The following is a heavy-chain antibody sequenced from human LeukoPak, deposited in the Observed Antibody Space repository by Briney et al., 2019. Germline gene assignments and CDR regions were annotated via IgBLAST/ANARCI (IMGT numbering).Heavy chain of an antibody. D-gene: IGHD3-10*01. J-gene: IGHJ5*02. CDR1: GYTFTNYD. V-gene: IGHV1-8*01. CDR3: ARGPPKDFGSGSSWFDP. CDR2: MNPNSGNT. Sequence: GASVKVSFKSSGYTFTNYDINWLRQAPGQGLEWMGWMNPNSGNTAYAQKFRGRVTMTRNTSITTAYMELSSLTSEDTAVYYCARGPPKDFGSGSSWFDPWGQGALVTVSS.